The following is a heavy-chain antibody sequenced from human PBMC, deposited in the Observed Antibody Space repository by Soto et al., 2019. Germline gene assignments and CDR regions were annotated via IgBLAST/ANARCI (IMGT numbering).Heavy chain of an antibody. CDR3: AKEVSLGSTVDLGY. Sequence: EVQLLESGGDLVQPGGSLRLSCAASGFTFSIFAMSWVRQSPGKGLEWVSTISGSGGSTCYADAVKGRFTISRDNSMGTLYLQMKSLRVEDTAIYYCAKEVSLGSTVDLGYWGQGALVTVSS. CDR1: GFTFSIFA. D-gene: IGHD7-27*01. V-gene: IGHV3-23*01. J-gene: IGHJ4*02. CDR2: ISGSGGST.